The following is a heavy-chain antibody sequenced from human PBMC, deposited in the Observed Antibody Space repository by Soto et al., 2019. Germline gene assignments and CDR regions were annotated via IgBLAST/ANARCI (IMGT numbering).Heavy chain of an antibody. D-gene: IGHD3-10*01. CDR1: GFTFSSYG. CDR2: ISYDGSNK. CDR3: AKERNAGWFGEHYGMDV. V-gene: IGHV3-30*18. J-gene: IGHJ6*02. Sequence: QVQLVESGGGVVQPGRSLRLSCAASGFTFSSYGMHWVRQAPGKGLEWVAVISYDGSNKYYADSVKGRFTISRDNSKNKXYLQMNSLRAEDTAVYYCAKERNAGWFGEHYGMDVWGQGTTVTVSS.